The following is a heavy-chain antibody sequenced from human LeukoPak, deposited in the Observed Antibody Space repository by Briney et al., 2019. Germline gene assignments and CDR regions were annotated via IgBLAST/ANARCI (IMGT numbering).Heavy chain of an antibody. D-gene: IGHD4-23*01. Sequence: GGPLRLSCAASGFTFSSYAMPWVRQAPGKGLEYVSAISSSGDSRFYANSVKGRFTISRDNSKNTLYLQMGSLRADDMAVYYCLRWSDYWGQGTLVTVSS. J-gene: IGHJ4*02. CDR2: ISSSGDSR. CDR3: LRWSDY. CDR1: GFTFSSYA. V-gene: IGHV3-64*01.